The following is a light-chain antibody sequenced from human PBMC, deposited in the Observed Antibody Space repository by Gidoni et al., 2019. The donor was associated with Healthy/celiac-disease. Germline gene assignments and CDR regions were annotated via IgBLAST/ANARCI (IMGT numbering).Light chain of an antibody. CDR3: QSADSSGTYQ. Sequence: SYELTQPPSVSVSPGQTARITCSGDALPKHYAYWYQQKPGQAPVLVIYKDSERPSGIPERFSGSSSGTTVTLTISGVQAEDEADYYCQSADSSGTYQFGGGTKPTVL. CDR2: KDS. CDR1: ALPKHY. J-gene: IGLJ3*02. V-gene: IGLV3-25*03.